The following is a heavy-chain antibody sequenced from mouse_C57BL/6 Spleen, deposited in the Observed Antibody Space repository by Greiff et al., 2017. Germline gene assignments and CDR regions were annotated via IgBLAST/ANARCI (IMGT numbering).Heavy chain of an antibody. J-gene: IGHJ2*01. CDR1: GFTIKNTY. V-gene: IGHV14-3*01. Sequence: EVQLQQSVAELVRPGASVKLSCTASGFTIKNTYMHWVKQRPEQGLEWIGRIDPANGSTKYAPKFQGKATITADKSSNTAYLQLSSLTSEDTAIYSCARVFYGSLYFDYWGQGTTLTVSA. D-gene: IGHD1-1*01. CDR3: ARVFYGSLYFDY. CDR2: IDPANGST.